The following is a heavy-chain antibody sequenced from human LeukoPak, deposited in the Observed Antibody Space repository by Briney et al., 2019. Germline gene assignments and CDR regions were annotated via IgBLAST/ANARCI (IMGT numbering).Heavy chain of an antibody. D-gene: IGHD3-3*01. CDR2: IYHSGST. J-gene: IGHJ3*02. CDR1: GGSISSPNW. Sequence: SGTLSLTCAVSGGSISSPNWWSWVRQPPGKGLEWIGEIYHSGSTNYNPSLKSRVTISIDRSKNQFSLKLTSVTAADTAIYYCARPGIGGAFDIWSQGTMVTVFS. V-gene: IGHV4-4*02. CDR3: ARPGIGGAFDI.